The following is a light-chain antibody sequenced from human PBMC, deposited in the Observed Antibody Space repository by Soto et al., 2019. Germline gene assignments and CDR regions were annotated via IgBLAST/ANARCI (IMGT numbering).Light chain of an antibody. CDR3: SSYTSSSTLNYV. Sequence: QSVLTQPASVSGSPGQSITISCTRTSSDVGGYNYVSWYQQHPGKAPKLMIYEVSNRPSGVSNRFSGSKSGNTASLTISGLQAEDEADYYCSSYTSSSTLNYVFGTGTKLTVL. CDR2: EVS. J-gene: IGLJ1*01. V-gene: IGLV2-14*01. CDR1: SSDVGGYNY.